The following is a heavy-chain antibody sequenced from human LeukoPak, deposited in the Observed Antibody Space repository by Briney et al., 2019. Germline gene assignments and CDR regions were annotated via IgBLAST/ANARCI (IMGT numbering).Heavy chain of an antibody. Sequence: PGRSLRLSCAASGFTFSSYGMHSVRQAPGKGLEWVAVISYDGSNKYYADSVKGRFTISRDNSKNTLYLQMNSLRAEDTAVHYCAKDLEGGNWFDPWGQGTLSPSPQ. CDR1: GFTFSSYG. CDR2: ISYDGSNK. D-gene: IGHD3-16*01. V-gene: IGHV3-30*18. J-gene: IGHJ5*02. CDR3: AKDLEGGNWFDP.